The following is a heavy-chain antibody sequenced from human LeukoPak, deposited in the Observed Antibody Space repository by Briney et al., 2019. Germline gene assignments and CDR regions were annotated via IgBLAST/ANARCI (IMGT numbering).Heavy chain of an antibody. CDR2: ISSSSSTI. V-gene: IGHV3-48*04. D-gene: IGHD2-15*01. J-gene: IGHJ6*03. CDR3: VREVRWVAGGIYYYYYMDV. CDR1: GFTFSSYS. Sequence: GGSLRLSCAASGFTFSSYSMNWVRQAPGKGLVWVSYISSSSSTIYYADSVKGRFTISRDNAKNSLYLQMNSLRAEDTAVYYCVREVRWVAGGIYYYYYMDVWGKGTTVTVSS.